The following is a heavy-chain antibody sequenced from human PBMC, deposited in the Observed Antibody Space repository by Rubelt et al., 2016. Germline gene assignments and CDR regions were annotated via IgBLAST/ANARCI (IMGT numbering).Heavy chain of an antibody. J-gene: IGHJ3*02. CDR2: IYWDDDK. D-gene: IGHD2-15*01. Sequence: QVTLRESGPALVKPTQTLTLTCTFSGFSLSTSGMCVSWIRQPPGKALEWLALIYWDDDKRYSSSLKSRLTITKDTSKNQLALTMTNMDPVDTATYYCAHRGADIGAFDIWGQGTMVTVSS. V-gene: IGHV2-5*08. CDR3: AHRGADIGAFDI. CDR1: GFSLSTSGMC.